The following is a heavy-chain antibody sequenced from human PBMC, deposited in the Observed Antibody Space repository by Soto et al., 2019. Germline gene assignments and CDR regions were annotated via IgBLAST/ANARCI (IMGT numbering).Heavy chain of an antibody. Sequence: GALRVSCAASVFTFSDHGMHWVRQAPGKGLEWVSSISGSVGSTFYADSVKGRFTISRDNSMNTLYLQMNSLRAEDTAVYYCAKDRTIASRNFDSWGQGALVTVSS. D-gene: IGHD6-6*01. CDR1: VFTFSDHG. V-gene: IGHV3-23*01. J-gene: IGHJ4*02. CDR2: ISGSVGST. CDR3: AKDRTIASRNFDS.